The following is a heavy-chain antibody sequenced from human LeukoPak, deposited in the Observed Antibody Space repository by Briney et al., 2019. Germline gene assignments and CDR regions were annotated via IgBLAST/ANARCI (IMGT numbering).Heavy chain of an antibody. CDR2: ISYDGRNK. V-gene: IGHV3-30*14. J-gene: IGHJ4*02. CDR1: GFTFSSYV. CDR3: ARHIVAAAGIDY. D-gene: IGHD6-13*01. Sequence: GGSLRLSCAASGFTFSSYVIHWVRQAPGKGLEWVAVISYDGRNKYYADSVKGRFTISRDNSKNTLYLQMNSLRAEDTAVYYCARHIVAAAGIDYWGQGTLVTVSS.